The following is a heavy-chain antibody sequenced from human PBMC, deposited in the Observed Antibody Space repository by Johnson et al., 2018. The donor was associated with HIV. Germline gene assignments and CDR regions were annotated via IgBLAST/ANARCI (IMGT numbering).Heavy chain of an antibody. V-gene: IGHV3-74*02. Sequence: VRLVESGGGLVQPGGSRRLSCAASGFTFSSHRMHWVRQAPGKGLVWVSRISNDGSSTNYGDSVKGRFTTSRDNTTNTLYLQMNSLRAEDTAVYYGAKIMSKWSVDDDAFDVWGQGTMFTVSS. J-gene: IGHJ3*01. CDR1: GFTFSSHR. D-gene: IGHD2-15*01. CDR3: AKIMSKWSVDDDAFDV. CDR2: ISNDGSST.